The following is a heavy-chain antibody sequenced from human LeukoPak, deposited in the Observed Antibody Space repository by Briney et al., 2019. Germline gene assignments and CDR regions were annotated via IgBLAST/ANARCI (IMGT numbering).Heavy chain of an antibody. D-gene: IGHD3-3*01. V-gene: IGHV4-34*01. Sequence: SETLSLTCAVYGGSFSGYYWSWIRQPPGKGLEWIGEINHSGSTNYNPSLKSRVTISVDTSKNQFSLKLSSVTAADAAVYYCARGTAYYDFWSGYGNWFDPWGQGTLVTVSS. CDR1: GGSFSGYY. CDR3: ARGTAYYDFWSGYGNWFDP. CDR2: INHSGST. J-gene: IGHJ5*02.